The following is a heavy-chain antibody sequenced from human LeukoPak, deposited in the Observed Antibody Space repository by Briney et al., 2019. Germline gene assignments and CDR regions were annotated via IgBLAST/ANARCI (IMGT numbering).Heavy chain of an antibody. CDR2: IYYIGST. D-gene: IGHD2-2*01. J-gene: IGHJ4*02. Sequence: SQTLSLTCTVSGGSLSSDYWGWIRPPPGGGREWVGYIYYIGSTNYNPSLKSRFTISVDTSKNQFSLKLSSVTAADTAVYYCARWAAEYCSSTSCYLGDGYNFDYWGQGTLVTVSS. CDR1: GGSLSSDY. CDR3: ARWAAEYCSSTSCYLGDGYNFDY. V-gene: IGHV4-59*01.